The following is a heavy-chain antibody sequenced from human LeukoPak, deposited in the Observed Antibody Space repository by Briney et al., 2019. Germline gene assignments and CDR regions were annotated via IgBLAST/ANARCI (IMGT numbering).Heavy chain of an antibody. CDR1: GFIFSSYW. J-gene: IGHJ6*02. V-gene: IGHV3-7*05. Sequence: GGALRLSCAASGFIFSSYWMNWVRQAPGKGLEWVANIKEDGSAKSYVDSVKGRFTISRDNVKNSLYLQMNSLRAEDTAVYYCVMDMDVWGQGTTVTVSS. CDR3: VMDMDV. CDR2: IKEDGSAK.